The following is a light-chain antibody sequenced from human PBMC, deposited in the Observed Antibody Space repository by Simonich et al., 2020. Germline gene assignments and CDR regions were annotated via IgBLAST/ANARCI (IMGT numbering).Light chain of an antibody. CDR3: SSYTSSSVV. CDR1: SSDCGSYNR. CDR2: AGR. V-gene: IGLV2-14*02. Sequence: QSALTQPASVYGSPGQSLTISCTETSSDCGSYNRVSWSQQHPGKAPKLMIYAGRKRPSGVSNRFSGSKSGNTASLTISGLQAEDEADYYCSSYTSSSVVFGGGTKLTVL. J-gene: IGLJ2*01.